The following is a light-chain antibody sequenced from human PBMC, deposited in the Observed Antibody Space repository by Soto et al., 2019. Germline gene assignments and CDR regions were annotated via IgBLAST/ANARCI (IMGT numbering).Light chain of an antibody. Sequence: EIVLTQSPATLSLSPGERATLACRSSPSVSSYLAWYQQKPGQAPRLLIYDASNRATGIPARFSGSGSGTDFTLTISSLEPEDFAVYYCQQSSTQYSFGQGTKLDIK. V-gene: IGKV3-11*01. J-gene: IGKJ2*01. CDR2: DAS. CDR1: PSVSSY. CDR3: QQSSTQYS.